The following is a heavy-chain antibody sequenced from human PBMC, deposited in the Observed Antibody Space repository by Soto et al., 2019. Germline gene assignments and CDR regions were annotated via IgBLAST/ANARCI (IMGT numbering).Heavy chain of an antibody. V-gene: IGHV1-69*01. CDR1: GVTFSSET. J-gene: IGHJ4*02. Sequence: QVQLVQSGADVKKPGSSVKVSCQASGVTFSSETLGWVRQAPGQGLEWVGGIIPLFGTASYAQKFQGRFTITADESTSTVYMALSSLRSDDTAVYFCATELGENPASPFDAWGQGTLVTVSS. CDR2: IIPLFGTA. D-gene: IGHD3-10*01. CDR3: ATELGENPASPFDA.